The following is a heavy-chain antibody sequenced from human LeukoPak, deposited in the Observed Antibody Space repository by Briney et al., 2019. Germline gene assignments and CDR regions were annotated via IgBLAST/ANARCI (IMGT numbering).Heavy chain of an antibody. J-gene: IGHJ4*02. CDR1: GGSISSYY. Sequence: SETLSLTCTVSGGSISSYYWSWIRQPPGKGLEWIGYIYYSGSTNYNPSLKSRVTISVDTSKNQFSLKLGSVTAADTAVYYCARSRVIAAAGNFDYWGQGTLVTVSS. CDR2: IYYSGST. CDR3: ARSRVIAAAGNFDY. D-gene: IGHD6-13*01. V-gene: IGHV4-59*01.